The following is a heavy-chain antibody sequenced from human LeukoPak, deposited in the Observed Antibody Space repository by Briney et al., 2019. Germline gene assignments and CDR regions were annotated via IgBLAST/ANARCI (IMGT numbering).Heavy chain of an antibody. CDR3: TRLNSGADI. V-gene: IGHV3-23*01. J-gene: IGHJ3*02. D-gene: IGHD2-15*01. CDR2: SGGLT. CDR1: GFTFSSYA. Sequence: PGGSLRLSCAASGFTFSSYAMSWVRQTPGKGLEWVSSSGGLTDYADSVKGRFTISRDNSKNTAYLQMNSLKTEDTAVYYCTRLNSGADIWGQGTMVTVSS.